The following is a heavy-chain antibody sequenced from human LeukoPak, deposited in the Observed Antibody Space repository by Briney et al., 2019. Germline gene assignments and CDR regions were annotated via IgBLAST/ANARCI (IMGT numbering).Heavy chain of an antibody. CDR3: GRDRGYSPDY. CDR2: IKSDGRST. D-gene: IGHD5-12*01. CDR1: GFTFSSYW. V-gene: IGHV3-74*01. J-gene: IGHJ4*02. Sequence: GGSLRLSCVASGFTFSSYWMHWVRQAPGKGLVWVSLIKSDGRSTSYADSVKGRFTISRDNAKNTLYLQMNSLRDEDTAVYYCGRDRGYSPDYWGQGTLVTVSS.